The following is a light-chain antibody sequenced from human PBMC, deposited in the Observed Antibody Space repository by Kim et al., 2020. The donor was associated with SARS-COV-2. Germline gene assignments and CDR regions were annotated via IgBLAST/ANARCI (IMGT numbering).Light chain of an antibody. V-gene: IGKV1-17*01. CDR1: QDIGNN. CDR3: LEHDTSPHT. J-gene: IGKJ1*01. Sequence: TFAGDRVTITCRASQDIGNNLDWCQQKPGKAPKRLIYVASSLQSGVPSRFSGSGSGKEFTLTISSLQPEDFATYYCLEHDTSPHTFGQGTKVDSK. CDR2: VAS.